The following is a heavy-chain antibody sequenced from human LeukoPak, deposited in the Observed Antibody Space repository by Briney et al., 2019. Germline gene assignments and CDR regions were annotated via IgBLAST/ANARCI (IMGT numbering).Heavy chain of an antibody. CDR2: IYHSGST. CDR3: ARAFRAYYYGSGSYNPFDY. V-gene: IGHV4-4*02. D-gene: IGHD3-10*01. J-gene: IGHJ4*02. Sequence: PSGTLSLTCAVSGGSISSSNWWSWVRQPPGKGLEWIGEIYHSGSTNYNPSLRSRVTISVDKSKNQFSLKLSSVTAADTAVYYCARAFRAYYYGSGSYNPFDYWGQGTLVTVSS. CDR1: GGSISSSNW.